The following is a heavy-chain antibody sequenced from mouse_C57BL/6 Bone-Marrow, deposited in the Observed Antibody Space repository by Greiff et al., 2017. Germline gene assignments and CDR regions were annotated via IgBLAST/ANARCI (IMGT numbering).Heavy chain of an antibody. CDR2: IDPCDSYT. CDR1: GYTFTSYW. CDR3: ARDGYDALDY. D-gene: IGHD2-2*01. V-gene: IGHV1-69*01. Sequence: QVQLQQPGAELVMPGASVKMSCKASGYTFTSYWMHWVKQRPGQGLEWIGEIDPCDSYTNYNQKFKGKATMTVDKSSSTAYMQISSLTSENSAVYNCARDGYDALDYWGQGTTLTVSS. J-gene: IGHJ2*01.